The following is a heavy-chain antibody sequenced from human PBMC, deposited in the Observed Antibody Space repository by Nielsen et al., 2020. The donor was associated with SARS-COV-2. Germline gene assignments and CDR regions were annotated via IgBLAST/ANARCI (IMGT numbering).Heavy chain of an antibody. CDR3: ARVDSSGWYLTYYFDY. J-gene: IGHJ4*02. CDR1: GFTFSSYW. CDR2: IKQDGSEK. V-gene: IGHV3-7*05. D-gene: IGHD6-19*01. Sequence: GESLKISCAASGFTFSSYWMSWVRQAPGKGLEWVANIKQDGSEKYYVDSVKGRFTISRDNAKNSLYLQMNSLRAEDTAVYYCARVDSSGWYLTYYFDYWGQGTLVTVSS.